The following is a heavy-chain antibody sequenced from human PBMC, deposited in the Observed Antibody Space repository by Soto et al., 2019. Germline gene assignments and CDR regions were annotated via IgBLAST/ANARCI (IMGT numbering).Heavy chain of an antibody. CDR2: IYYSGST. Sequence: QLQLQDSGPGLVKPSETLSLTCTVSGGSISSSSYYWGWIRQPPGKGLEWIGSIYYSGSTYYNPSLKSRVTISVDTSKNQFSLKLSSVTAADTAVYYCARSEPVSVSGSYSGWFDPWGQGTLVTVSS. J-gene: IGHJ5*02. V-gene: IGHV4-39*01. CDR1: GGSISSSSYY. CDR3: ARSEPVSVSGSYSGWFDP. D-gene: IGHD3-10*01.